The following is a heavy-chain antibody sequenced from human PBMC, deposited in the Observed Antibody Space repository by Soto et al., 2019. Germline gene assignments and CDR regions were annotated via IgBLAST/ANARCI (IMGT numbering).Heavy chain of an antibody. J-gene: IGHJ5*02. CDR1: GYTFTSYY. D-gene: IGHD1-7*01. CDR2: INPSGGST. CDR3: ERGYGTWNYGWGHWFDH. V-gene: IGHV1-46*01. Sequence: QVQLVQSGAEVKKPGASVKVSCKASGYTFTSYYMHWVRQAPGQGLEWMGIINPSGGSTSYAQKFQGGVTMTRDTSTSTVYVEQSRLRCDDTAVYYRERGYGTWNYGWGHWFDHWGQGSVVAASS.